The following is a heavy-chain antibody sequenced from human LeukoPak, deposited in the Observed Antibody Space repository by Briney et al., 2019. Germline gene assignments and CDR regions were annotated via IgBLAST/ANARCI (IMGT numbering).Heavy chain of an antibody. J-gene: IGHJ4*02. D-gene: IGHD3-3*02. CDR1: GFTFDDYG. CDR2: INWNGGST. Sequence: GGSLRLSCAASGFTFDDYGMSWVRQAPGKGLEWVSGINWNGGSTGYADSVKGRFTISRDNAKNSLYLQMNSLRAEDTAVYYCARVKVGHFWGGYEIDHWGQGTLVTGSS. V-gene: IGHV3-20*04. CDR3: ARVKVGHFWGGYEIDH.